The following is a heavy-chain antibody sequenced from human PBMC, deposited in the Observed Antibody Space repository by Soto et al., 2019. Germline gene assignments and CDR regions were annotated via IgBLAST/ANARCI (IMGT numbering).Heavy chain of an antibody. D-gene: IGHD3-22*01. J-gene: IGHJ4*02. V-gene: IGHV4-4*02. CDR3: ATYDSSGYYYWSFDY. Sequence: SETLSLTCAVSGGSISSSNWWSWVRQPPGKGREWIGEIYHSGSTNYNPSLKSRVTISVDKSKNQFSLKLSSVTAADTAVYYCATYDSSGYYYWSFDYWGQGTLVTVSS. CDR2: IYHSGST. CDR1: GGSISSSNW.